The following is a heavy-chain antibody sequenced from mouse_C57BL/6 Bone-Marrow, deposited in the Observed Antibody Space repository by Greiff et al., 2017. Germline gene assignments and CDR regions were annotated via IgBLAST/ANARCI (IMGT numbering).Heavy chain of an antibody. CDR3: ARLYGRAMDY. J-gene: IGHJ4*01. CDR2: IDPSDSNT. Sequence: VQLKQPGAELVKPGASVKLSCKASGYTFTSYWMQWVKQRPGQGLEWIGEIDPSDSNTNYNQKFKGKATLTVDTSSSTAYMQLSSLTSEDSAVYYCARLYGRAMDYWGQGTSVTVSS. D-gene: IGHD1-1*01. CDR1: GYTFTSYW. V-gene: IGHV1-50*01.